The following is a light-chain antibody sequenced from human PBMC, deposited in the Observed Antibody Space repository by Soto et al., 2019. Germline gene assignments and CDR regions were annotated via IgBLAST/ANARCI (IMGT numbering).Light chain of an antibody. Sequence: QSWLAQPVPLGGSPGQTITISFSGTNRYVGGYNYVSWYQQHPGKAPKLMIYDVSNRPSGVSNRFSGSKSGNTASLTIFGLQAEDEADYYCCSYTSGRTYVFGTGTKVTV. CDR3: CSYTSGRTYV. V-gene: IGLV2-14*03. J-gene: IGLJ1*01. CDR1: NRYVGGYNY. CDR2: DVS.